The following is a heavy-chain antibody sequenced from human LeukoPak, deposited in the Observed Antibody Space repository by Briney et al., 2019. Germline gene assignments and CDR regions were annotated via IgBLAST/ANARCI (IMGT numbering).Heavy chain of an antibody. J-gene: IGHJ4*02. V-gene: IGHV3-23*01. CDR2: FDGNGPNT. Sequence: GGPLRLSCAASGFTFSSFAMTWVRQAPGKGLEWVSGFDGNGPNTYYADSVKGRWTISRDNSRNTLYLEMNSLRPEDTAIYYCAKPRTTGLGWAQFDYWGQGSLVTVSS. CDR3: AKPRTTGLGWAQFDY. D-gene: IGHD2-8*02. CDR1: GFTFSSFA.